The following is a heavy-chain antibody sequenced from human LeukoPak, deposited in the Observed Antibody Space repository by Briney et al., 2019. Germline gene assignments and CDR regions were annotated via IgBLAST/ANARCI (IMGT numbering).Heavy chain of an antibody. CDR2: FSGSGGST. V-gene: IGHV3-23*01. J-gene: IGHJ3*02. Sequence: GGSLRLSCAASGFPFSSYAMSWVRQAAGKGLEWVSAFSGSGGSTFYADSVKGRFTISRDDSKNTLFLQMNSLRAEDTAVYYCARSSGVPWNSFDNWGQGTMVTGSS. D-gene: IGHD3-10*01. CDR3: ARSSGVPWNSFDN. CDR1: GFPFSSYA.